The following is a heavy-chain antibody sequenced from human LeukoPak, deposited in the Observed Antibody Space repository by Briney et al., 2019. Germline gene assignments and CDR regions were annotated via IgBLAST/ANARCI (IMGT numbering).Heavy chain of an antibody. J-gene: IGHJ6*02. V-gene: IGHV3-23*01. Sequence: GGSLRLSCAGSGFTFSSYAMTWVRQAPGKGLEWVSVISGSGDTTYYADSVKGRFTISRDNSKNTLYLQMNSLKAEDTAVYYCAKPRPYYYGSGSYSGLYGMDVWGQGTTVTVFS. CDR2: ISGSGDTT. CDR3: AKPRPYYYGSGSYSGLYGMDV. CDR1: GFTFSSYA. D-gene: IGHD3-10*01.